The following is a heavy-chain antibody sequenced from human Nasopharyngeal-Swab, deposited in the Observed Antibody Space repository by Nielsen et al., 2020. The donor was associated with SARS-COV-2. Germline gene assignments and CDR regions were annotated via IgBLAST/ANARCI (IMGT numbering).Heavy chain of an antibody. CDR3: ARQAELRYFDWLLSSLGFDI. Sequence: SETLSLTCTVSGGSISSSSYYWGWIRQPPGKGLEWIGSIYYSGSTYYNPSLKSRVTISVDTSKNQFSLKLSSVPAADTAVYYCARQAELRYFDWLLSSLGFDIWGQGTMVTVSS. J-gene: IGHJ3*02. D-gene: IGHD3-9*01. V-gene: IGHV4-39*01. CDR1: GGSISSSSYY. CDR2: IYYSGST.